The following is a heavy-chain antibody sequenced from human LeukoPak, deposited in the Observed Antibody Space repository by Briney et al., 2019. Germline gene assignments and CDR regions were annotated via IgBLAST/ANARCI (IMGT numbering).Heavy chain of an antibody. V-gene: IGHV3-23*01. CDR3: AKVWFGVHDY. D-gene: IGHD3-10*01. Sequence: GGSLRFSSAASGFTFSSCAMSLVRQAPGKRLEWVSAISGSGGSTYYADSVKRRFTISRDNSKNTLYLQMNSLRDEDTAVYYCAKVWFGVHDYWGQGTLVTVSS. CDR2: ISGSGGST. CDR1: GFTFSSCA. J-gene: IGHJ4*02.